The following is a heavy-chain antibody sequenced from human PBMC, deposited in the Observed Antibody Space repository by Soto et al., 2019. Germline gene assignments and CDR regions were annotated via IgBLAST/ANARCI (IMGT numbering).Heavy chain of an antibody. Sequence: ASVKVSCKASGYTFTSYGISWVRQAAGQGLEWMGWISAYNGNTNYAQKLQGRVTMTTDTSTSTAYMELRSLRSDDTAVYYCARESLYDYVWGSYRSLGDYWGQGTLVTVSS. CDR1: GYTFTSYG. D-gene: IGHD3-16*02. V-gene: IGHV1-18*01. CDR3: ARESLYDYVWGSYRSLGDY. J-gene: IGHJ4*02. CDR2: ISAYNGNT.